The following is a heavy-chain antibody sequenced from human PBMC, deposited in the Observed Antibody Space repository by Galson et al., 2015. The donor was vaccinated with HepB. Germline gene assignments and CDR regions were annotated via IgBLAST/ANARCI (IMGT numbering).Heavy chain of an antibody. Sequence: SVKVSCKASGYTFSTYSITWVRQAPGQGLEWMGWINPYNRDTNYARKFQGRITMTPDTFTSTAYMELRSLRSDDTAVYYCARGALVGVVGGRLNNWFDPWGQGILVTVSS. V-gene: IGHV1-18*01. CDR2: INPYNRDT. CDR1: GYTFSTYS. J-gene: IGHJ5*02. D-gene: IGHD2-15*01. CDR3: ARGALVGVVGGRLNNWFDP.